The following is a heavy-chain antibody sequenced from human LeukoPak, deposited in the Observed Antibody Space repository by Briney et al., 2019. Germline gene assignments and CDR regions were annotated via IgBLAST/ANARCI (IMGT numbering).Heavy chain of an antibody. CDR3: ARRSSGSPPYYFDS. V-gene: IGHV3-23*01. D-gene: IGHD1-26*01. Sequence: GGSLRLSCAASGFTFSNYAMSWVRQAPGKGLEWVSTISGSGGSTYDADSVKGRFTISRDNSKNTLYLQMNSLRAEDTAVYYCARRSSGSPPYYFDSWGQGTLVTVSS. CDR1: GFTFSNYA. CDR2: ISGSGGST. J-gene: IGHJ4*02.